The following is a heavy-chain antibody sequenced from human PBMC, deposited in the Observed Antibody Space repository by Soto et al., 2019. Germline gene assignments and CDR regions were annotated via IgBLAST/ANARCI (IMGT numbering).Heavy chain of an antibody. CDR3: AKRRGAGSHFDY. D-gene: IGHD2-15*01. J-gene: IGHJ4*02. CDR1: GFTFTSYA. Sequence: EVQLLESGGGLVQPEGSLRLSCAASGFTFTSYAMGWVRQAPGKGLECVSVVSRGGSTHYADSVTGRFIVSRDNSKNTVSLQMNSLRADDTAVYYCAKRRGAGSHFDYWGQGALVTVSS. V-gene: IGHV3-23*01. CDR2: VSRGGST.